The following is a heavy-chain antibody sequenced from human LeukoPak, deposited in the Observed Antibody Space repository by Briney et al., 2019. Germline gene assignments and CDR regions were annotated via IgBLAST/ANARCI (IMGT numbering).Heavy chain of an antibody. V-gene: IGHV5-51*01. Sequence: GESLKISCKGSGYSSTSYWIGWVRQMPGKGLEWMGIIYPGDSDTRYSPSFQGQVTISADKSISTAYLQWSSLKASDTAMYYCARSIAAAGTYVDYWGQGTLVTVSS. J-gene: IGHJ4*02. D-gene: IGHD6-13*01. CDR3: ARSIAAAGTYVDY. CDR1: GYSSTSYW. CDR2: IYPGDSDT.